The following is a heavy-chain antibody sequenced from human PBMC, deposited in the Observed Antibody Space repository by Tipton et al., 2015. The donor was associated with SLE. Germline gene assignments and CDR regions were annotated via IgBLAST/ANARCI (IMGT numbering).Heavy chain of an antibody. Sequence: SGFTFSSYSMNWVRQAPGKGLEWVSSISSSSSYIYYADSVKGRFTISRDNSKNTLYLQMNSLRAEDTAVYYCAKVGGWYFDLWGRGTLVTVSS. CDR2: ISSSSSYI. D-gene: IGHD3-16*01. CDR1: GFTFSSYS. J-gene: IGHJ2*01. CDR3: AKVGGWYFDL. V-gene: IGHV3-21*04.